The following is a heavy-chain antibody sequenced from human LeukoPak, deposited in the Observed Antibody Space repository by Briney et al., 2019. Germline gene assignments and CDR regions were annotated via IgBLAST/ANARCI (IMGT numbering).Heavy chain of an antibody. CDR3: ARVSGYDWESFYDY. CDR1: GGSISSYY. Sequence: SETLSLTCTVSGGSISSYYWSWIRQPPGKGLEWIGYIYYSGSTNYNPSLKSRVTISVDTSKNQFSLKLSSVTAADTAVYYCARVSGYDWESFYDYWGQGTLVTASS. J-gene: IGHJ4*02. V-gene: IGHV4-59*01. CDR2: IYYSGST. D-gene: IGHD5-12*01.